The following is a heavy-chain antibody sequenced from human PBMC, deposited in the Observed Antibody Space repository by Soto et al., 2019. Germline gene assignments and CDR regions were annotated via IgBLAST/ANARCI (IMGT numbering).Heavy chain of an antibody. CDR2: INPSGGST. V-gene: IGHV1-46*01. Sequence: ASVKVSCKASGYTFTSYYMHWVRQAPGQGLEWMGIINPSGGSTSYAQKFQGRVTMTRDTSTSTVYMELSSLRSEDTAVYYCARDQYDYVWGSYRKNYGMDVWGQGTTVTAP. CDR3: ARDQYDYVWGSYRKNYGMDV. D-gene: IGHD3-16*02. J-gene: IGHJ6*02. CDR1: GYTFTSYY.